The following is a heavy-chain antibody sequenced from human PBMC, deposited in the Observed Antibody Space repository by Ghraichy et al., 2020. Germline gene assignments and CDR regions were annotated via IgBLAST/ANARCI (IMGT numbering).Heavy chain of an antibody. CDR1: GFTFNAYA. D-gene: IGHD3-10*01. V-gene: IGHV3-30*02. CDR2: IRHDGSNK. J-gene: IGHJ4*02. CDR3: TKVGVGGSGTSKGGHIDY. Sequence: GGSLRLSCAASGFTFNAYAMHWVRQAPGKGLEWVALIRHDGSNKYYADSVKGRFTISRDNSKNTLYLQMNSLRTEDAAVYYCTKVGVGGSGTSKGGHIDYWGQGTLVTVSS.